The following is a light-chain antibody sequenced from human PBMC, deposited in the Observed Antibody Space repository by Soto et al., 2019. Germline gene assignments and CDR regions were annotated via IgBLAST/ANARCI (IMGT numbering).Light chain of an antibody. Sequence: QSVLTQPASVSGSPGQSINISCNGTSSDVGSYNLVSWYQQHPGKAPKLMIYEGSKRPSGVSNRFSGSKSGDTASLTISGLQAEDEADYYCCSYAGTSTYVFGTGAKLTVL. V-gene: IGLV2-23*01. J-gene: IGLJ1*01. CDR2: EGS. CDR3: CSYAGTSTYV. CDR1: SSDVGSYNL.